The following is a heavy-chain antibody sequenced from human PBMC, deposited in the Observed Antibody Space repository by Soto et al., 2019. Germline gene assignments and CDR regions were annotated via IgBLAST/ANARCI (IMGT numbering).Heavy chain of an antibody. CDR3: ATDLIHVNGYYYGMDV. D-gene: IGHD5-18*01. J-gene: IGHJ6*02. CDR1: GFTFSSYA. CDR2: ISYDGSNK. V-gene: IGHV3-30-3*01. Sequence: GGSLRLSCAASGFTFSSYAMHWVRQAPGKGLEWVAVISYDGSNKYYADSVKGRFTISRDNSKNTLYLQMNSLRAEDTAVYYCATDLIHVNGYYYGMDVWGQGATVTVSS.